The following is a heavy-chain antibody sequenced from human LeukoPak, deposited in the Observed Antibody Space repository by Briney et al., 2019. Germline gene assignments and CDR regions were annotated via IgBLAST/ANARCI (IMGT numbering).Heavy chain of an antibody. CDR3: ARLPLPYDILTGYQKPTAMAAEYFDY. J-gene: IGHJ4*02. D-gene: IGHD3-9*01. CDR1: GYTFTGYY. V-gene: IGHV1-18*04. CDR2: ISAYNGNT. Sequence: ASVKVSCKASGYTFTGYYMHWVRQAPGQGLEWMGWISAYNGNTNYAQKLQGRVTTTTDTSTSTAYMELRSLRSDDTAVYYCARLPLPYDILTGYQKPTAMAAEYFDYWGQGTLVTVSS.